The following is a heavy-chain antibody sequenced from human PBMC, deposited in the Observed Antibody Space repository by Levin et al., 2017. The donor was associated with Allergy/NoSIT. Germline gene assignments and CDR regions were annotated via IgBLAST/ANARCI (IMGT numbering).Heavy chain of an antibody. CDR1: GGSISSDY. J-gene: IGHJ2*01. V-gene: IGHV4-59*01. Sequence: SETLSLTCTVSGGSISSDYWSWIRQPPGKGLEWIGYIYYSGSTNYNPSLKSRVTISIDTSKNQFSLNLRSVTAADTAVYYCARDRCYSTNCPTELALWGRGTLVTVSS. CDR3: ARDRCYSTNCPTELAL. CDR2: IYYSGST. D-gene: IGHD2-2*01.